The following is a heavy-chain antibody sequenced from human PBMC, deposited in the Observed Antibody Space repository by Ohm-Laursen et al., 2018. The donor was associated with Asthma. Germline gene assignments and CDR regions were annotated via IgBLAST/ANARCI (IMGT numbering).Heavy chain of an antibody. D-gene: IGHD5-18*01. Sequence: SLRLSCAASGYTFSRYSIHWVRQAPGKGLEWVAVMSYDGSNKYHADSVKGRFTISRDNSKNILFLQMNSLRAEDTAVYYCARGHGGIQRWLSYQCDNWGQGALVTVSS. V-gene: IGHV3-30*03. J-gene: IGHJ4*02. CDR3: ARGHGGIQRWLSYQCDN. CDR2: MSYDGSNK. CDR1: GYTFSRYS.